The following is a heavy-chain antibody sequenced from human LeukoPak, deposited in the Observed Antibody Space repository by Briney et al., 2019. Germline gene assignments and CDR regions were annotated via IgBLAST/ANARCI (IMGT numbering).Heavy chain of an antibody. V-gene: IGHV1-69*06. J-gene: IGHJ4*02. CDR1: GGTFSSYA. D-gene: IGHD3-16*02. Sequence: GASVKVPCKASGGTFSSYAISWVRQTPGQGLEWMGGIIPIFGTANYAQKFQGRVTITADKSTSTAYMELSSLRSEDTAVYYCARGPWGVYVWGSYRPTPIYFDYWGQGTLVTVSS. CDR3: ARGPWGVYVWGSYRPTPIYFDY. CDR2: IIPIFGTA.